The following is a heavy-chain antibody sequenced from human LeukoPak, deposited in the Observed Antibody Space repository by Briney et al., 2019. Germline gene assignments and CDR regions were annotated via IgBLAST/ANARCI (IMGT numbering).Heavy chain of an antibody. V-gene: IGHV3-30-3*01. CDR2: ISYDGSNK. D-gene: IGHD3-10*01. CDR1: GFTFSSYA. Sequence: PGRSLRLSCAASGFTFSSYAMYWVRQAPGKGLEWVAVISYDGSNKYYADSVKGRFTISRDNSKNTLYLQMNSLRAEDTAVYYCARDFRAGGVRGRLDYWGQGTLVTVSS. CDR3: ARDFRAGGVRGRLDY. J-gene: IGHJ4*02.